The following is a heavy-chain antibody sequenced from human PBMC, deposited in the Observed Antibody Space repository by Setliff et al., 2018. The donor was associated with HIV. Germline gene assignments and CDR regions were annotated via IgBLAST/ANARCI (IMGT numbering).Heavy chain of an antibody. CDR3: ARGGRLQYFDWPSYAMDV. Sequence: PGGSLRLSCAASGFTFDDYGMSWVRQAPGKGLEWVSGISGSGGSTYYADSVKGRFTISRDNPKNTLYLQMNSLRAEDTAVYYCARGGRLQYFDWPSYAMDVWGQGTTVTVSS. V-gene: IGHV3-23*01. CDR1: GFTFDDYG. D-gene: IGHD3-9*01. J-gene: IGHJ6*02. CDR2: ISGSGGST.